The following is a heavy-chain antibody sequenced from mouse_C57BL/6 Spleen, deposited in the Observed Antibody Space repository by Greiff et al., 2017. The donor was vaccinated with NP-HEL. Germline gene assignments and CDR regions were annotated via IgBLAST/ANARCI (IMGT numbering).Heavy chain of an antibody. CDR1: GFSLTSYG. CDR3: ASRLREAMDY. Sequence: VQRVESGPGLVQPSQSLSITCTVSGFSLTSYGVHWVRQSPGKGLEWLGVIWSGGSTDYNAAFISRLSISKDNSKSQVFFKMNSLQADDTAIYYCASRLREAMDYWGQGTSVTVSS. CDR2: IWSGGST. J-gene: IGHJ4*01. D-gene: IGHD2-4*01. V-gene: IGHV2-2*01.